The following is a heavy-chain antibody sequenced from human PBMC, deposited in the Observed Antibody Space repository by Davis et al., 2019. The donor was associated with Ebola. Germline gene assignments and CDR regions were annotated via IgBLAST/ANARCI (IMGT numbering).Heavy chain of an antibody. J-gene: IGHJ6*02. CDR1: GGSFSGYY. CDR3: ASYYGDLQDYYYGMDV. CDR2: INHSGST. D-gene: IGHD4-17*01. V-gene: IGHV4-34*01. Sequence: PSETLSLTCAVYGGSFSGYYWSWIRQPPGKGLEWIGEINHSGSTNYNPSLKSRVTISVDTSKNQFSLKLSSVTAADTAVYYCASYYGDLQDYYYGMDVWGQGTTVTVSS.